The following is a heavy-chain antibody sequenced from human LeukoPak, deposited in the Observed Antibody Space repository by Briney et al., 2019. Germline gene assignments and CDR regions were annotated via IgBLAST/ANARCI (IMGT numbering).Heavy chain of an antibody. Sequence: GGSLRLSCAASGFTFSSYEMNWVRQAPGKGLEWVSYISRSGSTICSADSVKGRFTISRDNAKNSLDLQMNSLRAEDTAVYYCVRDGGWNPFDNWGQGTLVTVSS. J-gene: IGHJ4*02. V-gene: IGHV3-48*03. CDR2: ISRSGSTI. CDR1: GFTFSSYE. D-gene: IGHD6-19*01. CDR3: VRDGGWNPFDN.